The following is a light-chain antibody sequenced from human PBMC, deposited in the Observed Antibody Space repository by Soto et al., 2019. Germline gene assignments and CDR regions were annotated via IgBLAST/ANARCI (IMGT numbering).Light chain of an antibody. J-gene: IGKJ4*01. V-gene: IGKV1-8*01. CDR1: HGINNY. CDR2: DAS. Sequence: AIRMTQSPSSLSASIGDRVTITCRASHGINNYLAWYQQKPGKAPKFLIYDASTLQSGVPSRFSGSGSGADFTLTIKNPQSEDFANYYCQQYYSYPLTFGGGTKVEIK. CDR3: QQYYSYPLT.